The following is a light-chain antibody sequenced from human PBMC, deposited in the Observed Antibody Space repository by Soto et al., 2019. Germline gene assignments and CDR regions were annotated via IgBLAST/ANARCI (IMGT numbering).Light chain of an antibody. CDR1: SSDVGGYNY. CDR2: EVS. CDR3: TSFTNSYTWV. Sequence: QSALTQPASVSGSPGQSITISCTGTSSDVGGYNYVSWFQQHPGKVPKLMIYEVSHRPSGVSDRFSGSKSGSTASLTISGLQAEDEAEYYCTSFTNSYTWVFGGGTKLTVL. J-gene: IGLJ3*02. V-gene: IGLV2-14*01.